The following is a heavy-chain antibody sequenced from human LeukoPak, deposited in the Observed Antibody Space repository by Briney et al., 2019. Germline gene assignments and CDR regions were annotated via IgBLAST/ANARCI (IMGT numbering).Heavy chain of an antibody. CDR1: GGSISSGDYY. CDR3: AMSSGSYYITK. CDR2: IYCSGST. D-gene: IGHD3-10*01. Sequence: SETLSLTCTVSGGSISSGDYYWSWIRQPPGKGLEWIGYIYCSGSTYYNPSLKSRVTISVDTSKNQFSLKLSSVTAADTAVYYCAMSSGSYYITKWGQGTLVTVSS. V-gene: IGHV4-30-4*01. J-gene: IGHJ4*02.